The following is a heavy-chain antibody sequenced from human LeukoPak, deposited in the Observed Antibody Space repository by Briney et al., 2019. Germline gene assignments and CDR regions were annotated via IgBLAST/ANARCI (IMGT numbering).Heavy chain of an antibody. Sequence: GESLKISCKGSGNSFSSYWIAWVRQMPGKGLEWMGIIYPGDSDTRYSPSFQGQVSISVDKSISTAYLQWSSLKASDTAMYYCARGHRYGYENFDYWGQGTLVTVSS. CDR3: ARGHRYGYENFDY. CDR1: GNSFSSYW. CDR2: IYPGDSDT. J-gene: IGHJ4*02. D-gene: IGHD5-18*01. V-gene: IGHV5-51*01.